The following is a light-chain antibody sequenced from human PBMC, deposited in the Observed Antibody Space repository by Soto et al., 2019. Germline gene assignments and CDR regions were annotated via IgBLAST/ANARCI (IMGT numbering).Light chain of an antibody. Sequence: DLQMTQSPSSLSASEGDGVTITCRASQSISSYLSWYQKKPGKAPKLLIYGASSLQSGVPSRFSGSGFGTDFTLSISSLQPEDFATYYCQQSYRTPLTFGGGTKVEIK. V-gene: IGKV1-39*01. CDR3: QQSYRTPLT. CDR1: QSISSY. J-gene: IGKJ4*01. CDR2: GAS.